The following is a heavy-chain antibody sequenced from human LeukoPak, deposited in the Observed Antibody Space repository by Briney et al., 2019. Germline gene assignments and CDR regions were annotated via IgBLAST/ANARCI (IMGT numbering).Heavy chain of an antibody. V-gene: IGHV3-53*01. D-gene: IGHD3-22*01. CDR1: GFTVSSNY. Sequence: GGSLRLSCAASGFTVSSNYMSWVRQAPGKGLEWVSVIYSGGSTYYADSVKGRFTISRDNSKNTLYLQMNSLRAEDTAVYYCAKDRRDSSGYYYYYGMDVWGQGTTVTVSS. J-gene: IGHJ6*02. CDR2: IYSGGST. CDR3: AKDRRDSSGYYYYYGMDV.